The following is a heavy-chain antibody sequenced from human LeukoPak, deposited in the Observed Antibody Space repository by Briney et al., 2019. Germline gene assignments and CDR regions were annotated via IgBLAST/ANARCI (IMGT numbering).Heavy chain of an antibody. V-gene: IGHV4-4*07. D-gene: IGHD6-13*01. CDR2: IYTSGST. J-gene: IGHJ6*03. CDR3: ASLFEAATGYYMDV. Sequence: SETLSLXCTVSGGSISSYYWSWIRQPAGKGLEWIGRIYTSGSTNYNPSLKSRVTMSVDTSKNQFSLKLSSVTAADTAVYYCASLFEAATGYYMDVWGKGTTVTVSS. CDR1: GGSISSYY.